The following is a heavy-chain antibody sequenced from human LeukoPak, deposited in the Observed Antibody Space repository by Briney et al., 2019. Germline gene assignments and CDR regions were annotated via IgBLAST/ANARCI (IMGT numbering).Heavy chain of an antibody. CDR1: GFTFSSYG. D-gene: IGHD5-12*01. V-gene: IGHV3-30*18. CDR2: ISYDGSNK. J-gene: IGHJ4*02. Sequence: PGGSLRLSCAASGFTFSSYGMHWVRQAPGKGLEWVAVISYDGSNKYYADSVKGRFTISRDNSKNTLYLQMNSLRAEDTAVYYCAKGGEQKTLRWGMDYWGQGTQVTVSS. CDR3: AKGGEQKTLRWGMDY.